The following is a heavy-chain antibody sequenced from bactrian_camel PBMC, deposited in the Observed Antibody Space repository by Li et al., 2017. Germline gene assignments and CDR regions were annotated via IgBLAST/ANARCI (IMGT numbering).Heavy chain of an antibody. J-gene: IGHJ6*01. CDR3: SAVDFDESPPGGACTAQEAVFFGR. V-gene: IGHV3S53*01. CDR1: GYISSRHC. CDR2: ILVGRFS. Sequence: GGSVQAGGSLRLSCTHSGYISSRHCMGWFRQAPRKKREGVAAILVGRFSYYSESVKGRFTISPDNAKNTLFLQMNSLSPEDTAKYYCSAVDFDESPPGGACTAQEAVFFGRWGQGTQVTVS. D-gene: IGHD6*01.